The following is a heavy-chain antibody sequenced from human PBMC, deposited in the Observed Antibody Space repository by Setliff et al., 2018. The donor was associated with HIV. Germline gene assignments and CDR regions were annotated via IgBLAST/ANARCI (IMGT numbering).Heavy chain of an antibody. CDR3: ARSIYGSGTYPLDV. V-gene: IGHV4-4*07. CDR2: IYYTGST. J-gene: IGHJ4*02. Sequence: SETLSLTCTVSGGSISSYYWNWIRQPAGKGLEWLGRIYYTGSTEYNPSLKSRLTMSMDTSKDQFSLRLVSLTTADTAVYYCARSIYGSGTYPLDVWGPGTLVTVSS. D-gene: IGHD3-10*01. CDR1: GGSISSYY.